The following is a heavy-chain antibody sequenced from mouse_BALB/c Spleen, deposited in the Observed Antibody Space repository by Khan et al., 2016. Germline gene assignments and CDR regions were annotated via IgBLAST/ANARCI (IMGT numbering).Heavy chain of an antibody. CDR3: AREDYGNYGDYFDY. Sequence: EVELVESGGGLVKPGGSLKLSCAASGFTFRNYAMSWVRQTPEKRLEWVASISTGDSTYYGDSVKGRFTISRDNARNILYLQMSSHRSEDTAMFYCAREDYGNYGDYFDYWGQGTTLTVSS. J-gene: IGHJ2*01. CDR2: ISTGDST. CDR1: GFTFRNYA. D-gene: IGHD2-1*01. V-gene: IGHV5-6-5*01.